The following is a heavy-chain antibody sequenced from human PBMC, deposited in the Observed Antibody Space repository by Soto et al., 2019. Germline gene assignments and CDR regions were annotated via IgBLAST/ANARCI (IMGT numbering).Heavy chain of an antibody. V-gene: IGHV3-23*01. CDR1: GFTFSSYA. Sequence: PGGSLRLSCAASGFTFSSYAMSWVRQAPGKGLEWVSAISGSGGSTYYADSVKGRFTISRDNSKNTLYLQMNSLRAEDTAVYYCANRLWFGELLLHLALDYWGQRTLVTVSS. CDR2: ISGSGGST. J-gene: IGHJ4*02. CDR3: ANRLWFGELLLHLALDY. D-gene: IGHD3-10*01.